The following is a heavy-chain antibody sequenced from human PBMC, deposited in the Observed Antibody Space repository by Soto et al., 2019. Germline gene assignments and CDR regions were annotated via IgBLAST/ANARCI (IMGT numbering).Heavy chain of an antibody. Sequence: QVQLMQSGAEVKRPGSSVKVSCKASGGTFSNSPIAWVRLAPGQGLEWMGGVIPIFSIVKYAQKFQGRVTFTADDSTSTAYMELSSLTSEDTAVYYCARGRTIFGVVNFDYWGQGTLVTVSS. CDR3: ARGRTIFGVVNFDY. V-gene: IGHV1-69*01. J-gene: IGHJ4*02. D-gene: IGHD3-3*01. CDR1: GGTFSNSP. CDR2: VIPIFSIV.